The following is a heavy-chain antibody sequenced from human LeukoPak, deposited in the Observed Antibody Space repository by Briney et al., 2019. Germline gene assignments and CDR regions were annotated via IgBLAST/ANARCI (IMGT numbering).Heavy chain of an antibody. CDR2: IRGSGPGSGIGT. CDR3: ARDVNWGFDY. Sequence: GGSLRLSCAASGFTFSDYSVNWVRQAPGKGLDWVANIRGSGPGSGIGTYYADSVKGRFTISRDDAKNSLYLQMNSLRAEDTAFYYCARDVNWGFDYWGQGALVTVSS. D-gene: IGHD7-27*01. V-gene: IGHV3-48*04. J-gene: IGHJ4*02. CDR1: GFTFSDYS.